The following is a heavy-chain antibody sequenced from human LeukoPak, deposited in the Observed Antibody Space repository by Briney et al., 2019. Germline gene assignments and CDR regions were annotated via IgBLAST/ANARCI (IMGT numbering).Heavy chain of an antibody. CDR1: GYTFTGYY. CDR2: INPNSGGT. D-gene: IGHD3-10*01. Sequence: ASVKVSCKASGYTFTGYYMHWVRQAPGQGLEWMGWINPNSGGTKYVQEFQGRVTMTRDTSISTAYMELSRLRSDDTAMYYCARDPRGGDAFDIWGPGTMVTVSS. V-gene: IGHV1-2*02. J-gene: IGHJ3*02. CDR3: ARDPRGGDAFDI.